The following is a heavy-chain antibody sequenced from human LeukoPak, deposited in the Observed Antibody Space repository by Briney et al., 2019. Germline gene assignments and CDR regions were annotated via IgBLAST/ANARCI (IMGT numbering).Heavy chain of an antibody. J-gene: IGHJ3*02. D-gene: IGHD1-26*01. CDR2: ISYDGSNK. V-gene: IGHV3-30-3*01. CDR3: ARDGAMDAFDI. CDR1: GFTFSSCA. Sequence: GGSLRLSCAASGFTFSSCAMHWVRQAPGKGLEWVAVISYDGSNKYYADSVKGRFTISRDNSKNTLYLQMNSLRAEDTAVYYCARDGAMDAFDIWGQGTMVTVSS.